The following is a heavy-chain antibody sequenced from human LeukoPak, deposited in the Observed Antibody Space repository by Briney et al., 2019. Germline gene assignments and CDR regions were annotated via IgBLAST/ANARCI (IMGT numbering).Heavy chain of an antibody. J-gene: IGHJ4*02. CDR1: GYTFTSYY. Sequence: ASVTVSCTASGYTFTSYYMHWVGQAPGQGLEWMGIINPSGGSTSYAQKFQGRVTMTRDTSTSTVYMELSSLRSEDTAVYYCARVPPDWNDGGYWGQGTLVTVSS. CDR2: INPSGGST. D-gene: IGHD1-1*01. CDR3: ARVPPDWNDGGY. V-gene: IGHV1-46*01.